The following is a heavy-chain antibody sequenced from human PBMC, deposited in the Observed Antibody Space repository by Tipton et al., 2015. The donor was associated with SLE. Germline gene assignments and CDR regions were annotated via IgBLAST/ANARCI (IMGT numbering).Heavy chain of an antibody. D-gene: IGHD3-22*01. V-gene: IGHV4-61*02. CDR2: IYTSGST. J-gene: IGHJ4*02. CDR1: GGSISRGSYY. CDR3: AREPKLYYYDSSGYPRVAFDY. Sequence: TLSLTCTVSGGSISRGSYYWSWIRQPAGKGLEWIGRIYTSGSTNYNPSLKSRVPISVDTSKNQFSLKLSSVTAADTAVYYCAREPKLYYYDSSGYPRVAFDYWGQGTLVTVSS.